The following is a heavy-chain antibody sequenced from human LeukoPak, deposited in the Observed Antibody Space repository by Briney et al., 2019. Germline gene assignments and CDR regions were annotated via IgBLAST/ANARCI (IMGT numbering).Heavy chain of an antibody. D-gene: IGHD3-22*01. Sequence: GGSLRLSCAASGFTFSSYAMSWVRQAPGKGLEWVSAISGSGGSTYYADSVKGRFTISRDNSRNTLYLQMNSLRAEDTAVYYCAKDVVYDSSGYSLPTFDPWGQGTLVTVSS. CDR2: ISGSGGST. J-gene: IGHJ5*02. V-gene: IGHV3-23*01. CDR1: GFTFSSYA. CDR3: AKDVVYDSSGYSLPTFDP.